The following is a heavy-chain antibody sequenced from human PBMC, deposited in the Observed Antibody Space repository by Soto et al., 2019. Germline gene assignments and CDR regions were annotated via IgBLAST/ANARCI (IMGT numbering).Heavy chain of an antibody. J-gene: IGHJ4*02. CDR3: VKDGGYCSSSTCYAPRNHYFDS. V-gene: IGHV3-7*03. Sequence: PGGSLRLSCEASGFTFSAYWMGWVRQAPGKGPEWVANIKFDGSEKQYVDSVRGRFTISRDNSRSSLSLQMNSLRAGDTAVYYCVKDGGYCSSSTCYAPRNHYFDSWGQGTLVTVSS. CDR1: GFTFSAYW. D-gene: IGHD2-2*01. CDR2: IKFDGSEK.